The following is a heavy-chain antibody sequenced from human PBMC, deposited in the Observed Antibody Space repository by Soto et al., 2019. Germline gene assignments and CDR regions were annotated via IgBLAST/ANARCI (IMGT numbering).Heavy chain of an antibody. V-gene: IGHV1-69*13. J-gene: IGHJ5*02. CDR2: IIPIFGTA. CDR1: GGTFSSYA. Sequence: WASVKVSCKASGGTFSSYAISWVRQAPGQGLEWMGGIIPIFGTANYAQKFQGRVTITADESTSTAYMELSSLRSEDTAVYYCARPNCISTRCYGNWFDPWGQGTLVTVS. D-gene: IGHD2-2*01. CDR3: ARPNCISTRCYGNWFDP.